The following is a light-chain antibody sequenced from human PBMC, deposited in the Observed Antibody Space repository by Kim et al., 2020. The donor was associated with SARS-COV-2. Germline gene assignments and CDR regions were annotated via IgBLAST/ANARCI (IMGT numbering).Light chain of an antibody. J-gene: IGLJ2*01. V-gene: IGLV3-1*01. CDR2: HAS. Sequence: SSSRQQTASTTCSEDKLEHNYACWQQQTARPPPLLVIYHASKPSSGLAELFCASTSDTTATLTISGPQAMDAADYYCPSCDSSSVVFGGGTQLTVL. CDR1: KLEHNY. CDR3: PSCDSSSVV.